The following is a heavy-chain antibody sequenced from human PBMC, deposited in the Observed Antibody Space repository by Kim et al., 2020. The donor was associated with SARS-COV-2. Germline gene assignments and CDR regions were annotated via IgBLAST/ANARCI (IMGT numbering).Heavy chain of an antibody. D-gene: IGHD1-1*01. J-gene: IGHJ5*02. V-gene: IGHV1-18*01. CDR3: ARTCPGWELERHNWFDP. CDR2: ISAYNGNT. Sequence: ASVKVSCKASGYTFTSYGISWVRQAPGQGLEWMGWISAYNGNTNYAQKLQGRVTMTTDTSTSTAYMELRSLRSDDTAVYYCARTCPGWELERHNWFDPWGQGTLVTVSS. CDR1: GYTFTSYG.